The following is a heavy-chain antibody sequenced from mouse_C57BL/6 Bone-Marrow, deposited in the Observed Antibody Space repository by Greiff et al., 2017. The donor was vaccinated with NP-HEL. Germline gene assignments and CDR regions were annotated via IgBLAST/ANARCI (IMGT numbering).Heavy chain of an antibody. J-gene: IGHJ2*01. V-gene: IGHV1-26*01. Sequence: EVQLQQSGPELVKPGASVKISCKASGYTFTDYYMNWVKQSHGKSLEWIGDINPNNGGTSYNQKFKGKATLTVDKSSSTAYMELRSLTSEDSAVYYCARTGYYGSSYDFDYWGQGTTLTVSS. D-gene: IGHD1-1*01. CDR1: GYTFTDYY. CDR3: ARTGYYGSSYDFDY. CDR2: INPNNGGT.